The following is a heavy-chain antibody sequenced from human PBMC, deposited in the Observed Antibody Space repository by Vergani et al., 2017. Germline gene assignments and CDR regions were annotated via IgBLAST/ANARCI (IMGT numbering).Heavy chain of an antibody. CDR1: GYSFTSYW. CDR2: IYPGDSDT. CDR3: ARQSREDYGESSLYYYGMDV. Sequence: EVQLVQSGAEVKKPGESLKISCKGSGYSFTSYWIGWVRQMPGKGLEWMGIIYPGDSDTRYSPSFQGQVTISADKSISTAYLQWSSLKASDTAMYYCARQSREDYGESSLYYYGMDVWGQGTTVTVSS. J-gene: IGHJ6*02. V-gene: IGHV5-51*01. D-gene: IGHD4-17*01.